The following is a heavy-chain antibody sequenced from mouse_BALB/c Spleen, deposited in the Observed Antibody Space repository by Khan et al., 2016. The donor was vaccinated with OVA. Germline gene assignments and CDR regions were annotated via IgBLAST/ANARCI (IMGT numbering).Heavy chain of an antibody. CDR2: INPNNGDA. CDR3: TRSGYGSFAY. D-gene: IGHD2-2*01. J-gene: IGHJ3*01. Sequence: QVQLKESGAELVKPGASVKLSCKASGYTFNSYYMYWVKQRPGQGLEWIGEINPNNGDANFNEKFKNKATLTVDKSSNTAFMQLSSLTSEDSAVYYCTRSGYGSFAYWRQGTLVTVSA. V-gene: IGHV1S81*02. CDR1: GYTFNSYY.